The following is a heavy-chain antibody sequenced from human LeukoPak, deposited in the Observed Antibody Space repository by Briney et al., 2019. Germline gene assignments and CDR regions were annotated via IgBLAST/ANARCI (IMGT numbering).Heavy chain of an antibody. CDR2: ISSNSSYI. Sequence: GGSLRLSCAASGFTFSSHTMNWVRQAPGKGLEWVSSISSNSSYIYYADSLKGRFTTSRDNAQNSLYLQMNSLRAEDTAVYYCARECYYEGSGYYDYWGQGTLVTVSS. V-gene: IGHV3-21*01. J-gene: IGHJ4*02. CDR1: GFTFSSHT. D-gene: IGHD3-22*01. CDR3: ARECYYEGSGYYDY.